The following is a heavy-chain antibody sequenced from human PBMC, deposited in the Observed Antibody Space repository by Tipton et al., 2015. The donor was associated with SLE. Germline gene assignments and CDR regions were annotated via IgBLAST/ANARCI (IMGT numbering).Heavy chain of an antibody. CDR1: GYTLTTYG. CDR2: IVAYTANT. Sequence: QSGAEVKKPGASVKVACKASGYTLTTYGVSWVRQAPGEGLQWMGWIVAYTANTNYAQRLQDRVTMTIDTSTNTAYMELRSLRSDDTAIYYCARDLGEGVALDIWGQGTVVTVS. CDR3: ARDLGEGVALDI. V-gene: IGHV1-18*01. D-gene: IGHD3-10*01. J-gene: IGHJ3*02.